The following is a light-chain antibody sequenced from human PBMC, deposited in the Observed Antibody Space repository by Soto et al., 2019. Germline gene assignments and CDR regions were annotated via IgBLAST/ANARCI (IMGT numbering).Light chain of an antibody. Sequence: DIQMTQSPTSLSASVGDRVTITCRASQDIRNFVAWYQQKPGKAAKLLIYAASTWQSGVPSRFSGSGSGTDFTLTINSLQPEDVATYSCQKYSSVPVFGPGTKVEIK. CDR3: QKYSSVPV. V-gene: IGKV1-27*01. CDR1: QDIRNF. CDR2: AAS. J-gene: IGKJ3*01.